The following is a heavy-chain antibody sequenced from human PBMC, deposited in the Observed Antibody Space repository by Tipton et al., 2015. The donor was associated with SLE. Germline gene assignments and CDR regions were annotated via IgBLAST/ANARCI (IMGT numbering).Heavy chain of an antibody. CDR2: IYTSGST. V-gene: IGHV4-4*09. J-gene: IGHJ3*02. CDR1: GGSFSGYY. CDR3: ASGLAYYYDSSAPDAFDI. D-gene: IGHD3-22*01. Sequence: TLSLTCAVYGGSFSGYYWSWIRQPPGKGLEWIGYIYTSGSTNYNPSLKSRVTISVDTSKNQFSLKLSSVTAADTAVYYCASGLAYYYDSSAPDAFDIWGQGTMVTVSS.